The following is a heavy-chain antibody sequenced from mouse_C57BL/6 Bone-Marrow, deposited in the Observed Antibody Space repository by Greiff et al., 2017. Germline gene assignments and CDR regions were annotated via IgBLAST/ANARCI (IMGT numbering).Heavy chain of an antibody. CDR3: ARLEFDGSSGDWYFDV. CDR1: GYTFTSYD. CDR2: IYPRDGST. J-gene: IGHJ1*03. V-gene: IGHV1-85*01. D-gene: IGHD1-1*01. Sequence: VQLQQSGPELVKPGASVKLSCKASGYTFTSYDINWVKQRPGQGLEWIGWIYPRDGSTKYNEKFKGKATLTVDTSSSTAYMELNSLTSEDSAVYFCARLEFDGSSGDWYFDVGGRGTTVTVSS.